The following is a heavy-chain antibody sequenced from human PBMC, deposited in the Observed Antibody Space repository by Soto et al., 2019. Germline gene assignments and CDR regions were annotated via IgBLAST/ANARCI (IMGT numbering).Heavy chain of an antibody. J-gene: IGHJ4*02. CDR3: ARDVFTYYDILTGMAREYYFDY. CDR1: SGSISSSNW. V-gene: IGHV4-4*02. Sequence: PSETLSLTCAVSSGSISSSNWWRWVRQPPGKGLEWIGEIYHSGSTNYNPSLKSRVTISVDKSKNQFSLKLSSVTAAATAVYYYARDVFTYYDILTGMAREYYFDYWGQGTLVTVS. CDR2: IYHSGST. D-gene: IGHD3-9*01.